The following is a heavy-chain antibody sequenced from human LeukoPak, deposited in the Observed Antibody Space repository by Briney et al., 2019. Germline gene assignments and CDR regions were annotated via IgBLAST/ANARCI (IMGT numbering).Heavy chain of an antibody. Sequence: GGSLRLSCAASGFTFSSYAMSWVRQAPGKGLEWVALISYDANIGSNKYYADSVKGRFTISRDNSKNTLYLQMNSLRAEDTAVYYCARDGGYDFWSGYYQDYWGQGTLVTVSS. CDR1: GFTFSSYA. J-gene: IGHJ4*02. D-gene: IGHD3-3*01. CDR3: ARDGGYDFWSGYYQDY. V-gene: IGHV3-30-3*01. CDR2: ISYDANIGSNK.